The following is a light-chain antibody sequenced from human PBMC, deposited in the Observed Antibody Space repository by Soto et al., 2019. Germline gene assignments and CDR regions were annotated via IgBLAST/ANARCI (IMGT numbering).Light chain of an antibody. CDR3: SSCSSGTTLFV. J-gene: IGLJ1*01. CDR2: EVN. CDR1: NSDIGDWNY. Sequence: QSALTQPASVSGSPGQSITISCTGANSDIGDWNYVSWYQQYPGKAPKVIIYEVNYRPSGVSYRFSGSKSGNTASLTISGLQAEDEADYYCSSCSSGTTLFVFGGGTKVTVL. V-gene: IGLV2-14*01.